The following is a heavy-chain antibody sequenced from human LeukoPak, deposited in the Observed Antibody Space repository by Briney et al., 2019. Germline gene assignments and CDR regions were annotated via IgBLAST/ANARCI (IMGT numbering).Heavy chain of an antibody. V-gene: IGHV3-21*01. D-gene: IGHD6-19*01. CDR2: IDTRSSYI. CDR3: AREDGSRIAVAGSRY. CDR1: GFTFSSYE. Sequence: GGSLRLSCAASGFTFSSYEMNWVRQAPGKGLEWVSSIDTRSSYIYYADSVKGRFTISRDNAKNSLFLQMNSLRDEDTAVYYCAREDGSRIAVAGSRYWGQGTLVTVSS. J-gene: IGHJ4*02.